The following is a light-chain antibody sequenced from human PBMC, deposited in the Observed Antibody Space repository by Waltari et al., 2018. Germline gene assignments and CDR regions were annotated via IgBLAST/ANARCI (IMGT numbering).Light chain of an antibody. CDR2: DAS. V-gene: IGKV1-33*01. CDR3: QHYDGVPPWT. Sequence: DIQMTQSPSSLSASVGDRVTITCHASRDINNYLNWYQQKPGKAPKLLIYDASTLETGVPSRFSGSGSGTDFVFTISRLQPEDIATYYCQHYDGVPPWTFGQGTRVDFK. CDR1: RDINNY. J-gene: IGKJ1*01.